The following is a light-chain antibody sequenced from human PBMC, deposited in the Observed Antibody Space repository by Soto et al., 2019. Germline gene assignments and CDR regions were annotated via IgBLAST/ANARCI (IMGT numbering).Light chain of an antibody. Sequence: QSALTQPASVSGSPGQSITVSCTGTSSDVGGYGYVSWYQQHPDKAPKLLIYEVSNRPSGVSNRFSGSKSGNTASLTISGLQAEDEADYYCSSYTSSSTYVFGTGTKLTVL. CDR3: SSYTSSSTYV. CDR2: EVS. V-gene: IGLV2-14*01. CDR1: SSDVGGYGY. J-gene: IGLJ1*01.